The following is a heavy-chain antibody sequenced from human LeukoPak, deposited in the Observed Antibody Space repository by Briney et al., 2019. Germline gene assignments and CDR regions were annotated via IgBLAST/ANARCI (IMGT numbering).Heavy chain of an antibody. CDR2: IIPIFGTA. J-gene: IGHJ4*02. V-gene: IGHV1-69*13. CDR3: ARAHRDLLSGYDRRGYFDY. CDR1: GGTFSSYA. D-gene: IGHD5-12*01. Sequence: ASVKVSCKASGGTFSSYAISWVRQAPGQGLEWMGGIIPIFGTANYAQKFQGRVTITADESTSTAYMELSSLRSEDTAVYYCARAHRDLLSGYDRRGYFDYWGQGTLVTVSS.